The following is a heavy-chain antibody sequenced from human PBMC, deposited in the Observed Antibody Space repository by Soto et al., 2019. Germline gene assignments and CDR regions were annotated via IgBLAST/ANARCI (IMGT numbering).Heavy chain of an antibody. V-gene: IGHV5-51*01. Sequence: GESLKISCEDSGYRFTSYWIAWVRQMPGKGLEWMGIVYVDDSDTKYSPSFEGQVTISADKSLNSAYLQWSSLKASDTAMYYCARVDSYCSSTSCYWGIDYYGMDVWGQGTTVTVSS. D-gene: IGHD2-2*01. CDR1: GYRFTSYW. CDR3: ARVDSYCSSTSCYWGIDYYGMDV. CDR2: VYVDDSDT. J-gene: IGHJ6*02.